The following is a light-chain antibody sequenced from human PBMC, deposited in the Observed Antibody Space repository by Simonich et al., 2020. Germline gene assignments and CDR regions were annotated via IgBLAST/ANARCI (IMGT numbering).Light chain of an antibody. CDR3: SSYTSSSTRV. CDR1: SSDVGGYNY. CDR2: VVR. Sequence: QSALTQPASVSGSPGQSITISCPGTSSDVGGYNYVSWYHQPPGKAPKLMLYVVRKRPSGVSNRFSGSKSGNTASLTISGLQAEDEADYYCSSYTSSSTRVFGGGTKLTVL. V-gene: IGLV2-14*03. J-gene: IGLJ3*02.